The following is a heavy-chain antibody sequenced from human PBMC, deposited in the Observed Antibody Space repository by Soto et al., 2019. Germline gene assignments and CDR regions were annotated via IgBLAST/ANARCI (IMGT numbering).Heavy chain of an antibody. CDR1: GFTFSSYA. J-gene: IGHJ4*02. Sequence: VQLLESGGGLVQPGGSLRLSCAASGFTFSSYAMSWVRQAPGKGLEWVSAISGRDGSTYYADSVKGRFTVSRDNSKNTLYLQMNSLRTEDTAVYYCAKLPPHDFWSGYPYFDYWGLGTLVTVSP. V-gene: IGHV3-23*01. CDR3: AKLPPHDFWSGYPYFDY. D-gene: IGHD3-3*01. CDR2: ISGRDGST.